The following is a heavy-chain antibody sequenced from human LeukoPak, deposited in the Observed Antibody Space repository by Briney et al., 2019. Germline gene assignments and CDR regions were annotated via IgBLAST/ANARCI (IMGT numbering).Heavy chain of an antibody. Sequence: GGSLRLSCVTSGLTFTNHGFHWLRQAAGKGLEWVAFVRNDGFDTYHSNSVKGRFSISRDDSRNTVYLQMNSLTAEDTALCYCARDRGKDYFGDWGQGTQVTASS. CDR3: ARDRGKDYFGD. D-gene: IGHD4-23*01. V-gene: IGHV3-30*02. J-gene: IGHJ4*02. CDR1: GLTFTNHG. CDR2: VRNDGFDT.